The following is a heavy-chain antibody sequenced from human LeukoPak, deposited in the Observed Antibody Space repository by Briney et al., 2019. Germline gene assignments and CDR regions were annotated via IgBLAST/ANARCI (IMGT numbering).Heavy chain of an antibody. D-gene: IGHD2-15*01. V-gene: IGHV1-2*02. J-gene: IGHJ4*02. CDR3: ARPYCGGGSCHDYFDY. Sequence: ASVKVSCKASGYIFTSYNIYWVRQAPGQGLEWMGWINPNSGGTNYAQKFQGRVTMTRDTSISTAYMELSRLRSDDTAVYYCARPYCGGGSCHDYFDYWGQGTLVTVSS. CDR1: GYIFTSYN. CDR2: INPNSGGT.